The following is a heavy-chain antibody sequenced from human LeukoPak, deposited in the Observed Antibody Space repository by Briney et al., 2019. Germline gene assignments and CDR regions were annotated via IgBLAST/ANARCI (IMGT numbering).Heavy chain of an antibody. J-gene: IGHJ4*02. CDR3: ARGPYSSSLGGIDY. CDR2: IYTSGST. CDR1: GGSISSYY. V-gene: IGHV4-4*07. Sequence: PSETLSLTCTVSGGSISSYYWSWIRQPAGKGLEWIGRIYTSGSTNYNPSLKSRVTMSVDMSKNQFSLKLSSVTAADTAVYYCARGPYSSSLGGIDYWGQGTLVTVSS. D-gene: IGHD6-13*01.